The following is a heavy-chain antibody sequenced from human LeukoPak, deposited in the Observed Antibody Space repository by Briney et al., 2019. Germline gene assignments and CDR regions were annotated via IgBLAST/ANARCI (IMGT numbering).Heavy chain of an antibody. V-gene: IGHV3-23*01. J-gene: IGHJ2*01. Sequence: GGSLRLSCAASGFTFSSYAMSWVRQAPGRGLEWVSAISGSGGKTYYADSVKGRFTISRDNSKNTLYLQMNSLRAEDTAVYYCAKGVGITMISVRYFDLWGRGTLVTVSS. CDR3: AKGVGITMISVRYFDL. CDR1: GFTFSSYA. D-gene: IGHD3-22*01. CDR2: ISGSGGKT.